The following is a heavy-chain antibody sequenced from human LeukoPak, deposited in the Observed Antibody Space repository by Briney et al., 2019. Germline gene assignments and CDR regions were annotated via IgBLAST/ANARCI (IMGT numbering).Heavy chain of an antibody. D-gene: IGHD4-17*01. CDR1: GFTFSSYT. CDR3: ARDAYGDYGFDY. J-gene: IGHJ4*02. Sequence: GGCLRPSCAASGFTFSSYTMSWVRQPPGKGLEWVSSISGSSSKIYYADPVKGRFTISRDNAKDSLYLQMNSLRADDTAVYYCARDAYGDYGFDYWGQGILVTVSS. V-gene: IGHV3-21*01. CDR2: ISGSSSKI.